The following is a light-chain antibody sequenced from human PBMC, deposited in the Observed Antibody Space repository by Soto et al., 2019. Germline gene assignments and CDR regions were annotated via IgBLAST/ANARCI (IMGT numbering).Light chain of an antibody. Sequence: QSVLTQPPSASGTPGQRVTISCSGSSSNIGSKYTYWYQHFPGTAPKLLIYKNNQRPSGVPDRFSGSKSGTSASLAISGLRSEDEADYYCASWDDSLSGRLFGGGTKLTVL. V-gene: IGLV1-47*01. J-gene: IGLJ2*01. CDR1: SSNIGSKY. CDR2: KNN. CDR3: ASWDDSLSGRL.